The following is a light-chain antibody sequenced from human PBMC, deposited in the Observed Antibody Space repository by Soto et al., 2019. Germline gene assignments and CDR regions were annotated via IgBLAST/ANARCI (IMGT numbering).Light chain of an antibody. Sequence: EIVLTPSPGTLSLSPGERATLSPRASQSVSSSYLAWYQQKPGQAPRLLIYGASSRATGIPDRFSGSGSGTDFTLTISRLEPEDFAVYYCQQYGSSLITFGQGTRLEIK. CDR2: GAS. J-gene: IGKJ5*01. CDR1: QSVSSSY. CDR3: QQYGSSLIT. V-gene: IGKV3-20*01.